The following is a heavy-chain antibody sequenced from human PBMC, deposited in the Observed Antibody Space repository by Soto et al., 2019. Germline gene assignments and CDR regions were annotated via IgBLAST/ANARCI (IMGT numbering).Heavy chain of an antibody. J-gene: IGHJ3*02. CDR3: ARDVNGGNDAFDI. D-gene: IGHD3-16*01. CDR2: IYHSGST. CDR1: GYSISSGYY. Sequence: SLTCAVSGYSISSGYYWGWIRQPPGKGLEWIGSIYHSGSTYYNPSLKSRVTISVDTSKNQFSLKLSSVTAADTAVYYCARDVNGGNDAFDIWGQGTMVTV. V-gene: IGHV4-38-2*02.